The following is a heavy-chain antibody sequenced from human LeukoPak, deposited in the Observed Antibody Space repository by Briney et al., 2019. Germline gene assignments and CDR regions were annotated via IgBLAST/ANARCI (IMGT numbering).Heavy chain of an antibody. V-gene: IGHV3-9*01. CDR2: ISWTSGII. CDR3: AKDRGSGFEVLNY. D-gene: IGHD6-19*01. J-gene: IGHJ4*02. CDR1: GFIFDDYA. Sequence: GGSLRLSCAASGFIFDDYAMHWVRQAPGKGLEWVSGISWTSGIIGYADSVKGRFTISRDNAKNSLYLQMNSLRPEDTALYYCAKDRGSGFEVLNYWGQGTLVTVSS.